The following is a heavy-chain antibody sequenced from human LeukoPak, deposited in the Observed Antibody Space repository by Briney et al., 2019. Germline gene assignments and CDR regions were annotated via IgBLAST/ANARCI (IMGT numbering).Heavy chain of an antibody. CDR1: GYSFTSYW. V-gene: IGHV5-51*01. J-gene: IGHJ3*01. Sequence: ASVKVSCKASGYSFTSYWIGWVRQMPGKGLEWMGIIYPGGSDTRYSPSFQGQVTISADKSISTANLQWSSLKASDTAMYYCARATYSGTYYDGPFDVWGQGTMVTVSS. CDR3: ARATYSGTYYDGPFDV. CDR2: IYPGGSDT. D-gene: IGHD1-26*01.